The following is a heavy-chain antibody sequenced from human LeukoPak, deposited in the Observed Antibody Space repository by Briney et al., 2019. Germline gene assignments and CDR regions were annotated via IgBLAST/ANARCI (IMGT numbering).Heavy chain of an antibody. CDR3: ARQISAAAIDY. CDR1: GGSISSSNW. D-gene: IGHD6-13*01. CDR2: IYHSGRT. J-gene: IGHJ4*02. V-gene: IGHV4-4*02. Sequence: SETLSLTCAVSGGSISSSNWWSWVRQPPGKGLEWIGEIYHSGRTNYNPSLKSRVTISVDKSKNQFSLRLSSVTAADTAVYYCARQISAAAIDYWGQGTLVTVSS.